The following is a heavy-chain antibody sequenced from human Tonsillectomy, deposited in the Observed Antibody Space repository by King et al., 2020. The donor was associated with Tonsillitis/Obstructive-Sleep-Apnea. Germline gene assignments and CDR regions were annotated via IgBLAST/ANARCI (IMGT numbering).Heavy chain of an antibody. CDR3: ARGANIVAAWMDV. V-gene: IGHV4-34*01. CDR1: GGSFSGYY. D-gene: IGHD5-12*01. Sequence: VQLQQWGAGLLKPSETLSLTCAVYGGSFSGYYWSWIRQPPGKGLEWIGEINHSGSTKYNSSLKRRVTISVDTSKNQFSLKLSSVTAADTAVYYCARGANIVAAWMDVWGKGTTVTVSS. J-gene: IGHJ6*04. CDR2: INHSGST.